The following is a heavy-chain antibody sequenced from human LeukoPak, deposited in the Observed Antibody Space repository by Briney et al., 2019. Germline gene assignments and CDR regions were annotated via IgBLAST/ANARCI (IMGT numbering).Heavy chain of an antibody. V-gene: IGHV5-51*01. CDR2: IYPDDSDT. CDR3: ARTWWEDIVVVPAAPSNWFDP. Sequence: GESLKISCKASGYNFPTYWIGWVRQMPGKGLEWLGIIYPDDSDTRYSPSFQGQVTISADKSISTAYLQWSSLKASDTAMYYCARTWWEDIVVVPAAPSNWFDPWGQGTLVTVSS. J-gene: IGHJ5*02. D-gene: IGHD2-2*01. CDR1: GYNFPTYW.